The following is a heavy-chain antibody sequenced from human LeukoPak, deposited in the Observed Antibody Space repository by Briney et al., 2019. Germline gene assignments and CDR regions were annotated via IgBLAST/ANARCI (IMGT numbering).Heavy chain of an antibody. CDR3: ARVWGSSSSGPGFDY. D-gene: IGHD6-6*01. CDR1: GLTFSDYY. CDR2: ISSSGSTI. Sequence: KSGGSLRLSCAASGLTFSDYYMSWIRQAPGKGLEWVSYISSSGSTIYYTDSVKGRFTISRDNAKNSLYLQMNSLRAEDTAVYYCARVWGSSSSGPGFDYWGQGTLVTVSS. V-gene: IGHV3-11*04. J-gene: IGHJ4*02.